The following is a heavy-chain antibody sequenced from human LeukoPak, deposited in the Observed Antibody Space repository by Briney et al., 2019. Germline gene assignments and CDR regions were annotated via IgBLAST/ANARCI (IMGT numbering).Heavy chain of an antibody. CDR3: ARGGYCSGGSCYGWFDP. J-gene: IGHJ5*02. CDR1: GYTFTGYY. D-gene: IGHD2-15*01. CDR2: INPNSGGT. V-gene: IGHV1-2*02. Sequence: ASVKVSCKASGYTFTGYYMHWVRQAPGQGLEWMGWINPNSGGTNYAQKFQGRVTMTRDTSISTAYMELSRLRSDDTAVYYCARGGYCSGGSCYGWFDPWGQGTLVTVSS.